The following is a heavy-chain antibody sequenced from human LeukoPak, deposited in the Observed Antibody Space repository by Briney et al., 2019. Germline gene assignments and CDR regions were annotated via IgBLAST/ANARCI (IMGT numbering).Heavy chain of an antibody. CDR2: IIPIFGTA. CDR3: ARVIRPTYYYDSSGYMDV. V-gene: IGHV1-69*13. Sequence: SVKVSCKASGGTFSSYAISWVRQAPGQGLEWMGGIIPIFGTANYAQKFQGRVTITADESTSTAYMELSSLRSEDTAVYYCARVIRPTYYYDSSGYMDVWGKGTTVTVSS. CDR1: GGTFSSYA. J-gene: IGHJ6*03. D-gene: IGHD3-22*01.